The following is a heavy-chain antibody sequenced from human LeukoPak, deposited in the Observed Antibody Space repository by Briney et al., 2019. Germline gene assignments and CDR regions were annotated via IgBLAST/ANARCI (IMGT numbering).Heavy chain of an antibody. Sequence: GGSLRLSCEASGFTFSSYAMTWVRQVPGKGLEWVSSISGSGDIKHYADSVKGRFTISRENAKNSLYLQMNSLRAGDTAVYYCARQSWVGAFDIWGQGTMVTVSS. V-gene: IGHV3-23*01. J-gene: IGHJ3*02. CDR2: ISGSGDIK. CDR1: GFTFSSYA. D-gene: IGHD3-16*01. CDR3: ARQSWVGAFDI.